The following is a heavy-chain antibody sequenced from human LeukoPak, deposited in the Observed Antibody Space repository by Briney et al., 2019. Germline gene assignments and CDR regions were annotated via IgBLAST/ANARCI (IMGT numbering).Heavy chain of an antibody. Sequence: GASVKVSCKASGYTFTSYGISWVRQAPGQGLEWMGWISAYNGNTNYAQKLQGRVTMTTDTSTSTAYMELRSLRSDDTAVYYCARDQVAYYYDSSDFDYWGQGTLVTVSS. J-gene: IGHJ4*02. V-gene: IGHV1-18*01. CDR2: ISAYNGNT. CDR1: GYTFTSYG. CDR3: ARDQVAYYYDSSDFDY. D-gene: IGHD3-22*01.